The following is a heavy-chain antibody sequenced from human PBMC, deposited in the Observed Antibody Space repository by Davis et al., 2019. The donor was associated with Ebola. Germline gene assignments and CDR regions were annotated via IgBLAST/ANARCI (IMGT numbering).Heavy chain of an antibody. CDR2: SYTSGRT. CDR3: ARDAPSSGFYYMDV. V-gene: IGHV4-61*09. CDR1: GSAISSGSYY. J-gene: IGHJ6*03. Sequence: PSETLSLTCTVSGSAISSGSYYRSCIQQPAGKGLDGIGHSYTSGRTNYNPSLKSRLTMSVDTSKNQFSLKLSSVTAADTAVYYCARDAPSSGFYYMDVWGKGTTVTVSS.